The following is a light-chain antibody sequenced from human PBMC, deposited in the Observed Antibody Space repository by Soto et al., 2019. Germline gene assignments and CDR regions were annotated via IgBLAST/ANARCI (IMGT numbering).Light chain of an antibody. V-gene: IGKV3-20*01. Sequence: EIVLTQSPGTLSLSPGERAALSCRASQSVSSSYLAWYQQKPGQAPRLLIYGASSRATGIPARFSGSGSGTEFTLTISSLQSEDFAVYYCQNYGDSPWTFGQGTKVDIK. J-gene: IGKJ1*01. CDR3: QNYGDSPWT. CDR1: QSVSSSY. CDR2: GAS.